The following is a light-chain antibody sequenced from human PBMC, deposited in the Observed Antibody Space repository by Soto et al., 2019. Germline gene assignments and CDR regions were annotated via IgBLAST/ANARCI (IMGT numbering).Light chain of an antibody. V-gene: IGLV2-14*01. CDR3: TSYTSDSTYV. J-gene: IGLJ1*01. CDR1: STDVGRYNY. Sequence: QSALTQPASVSGSPGQSITISCTGTSTDVGRYNYVSWYQQQPGKAPKLMVYDVSNRPSWVSNRFSGSKSGITASLTISGLQAEDEADYYCTSYTSDSTYVFGTGTKLTVL. CDR2: DVS.